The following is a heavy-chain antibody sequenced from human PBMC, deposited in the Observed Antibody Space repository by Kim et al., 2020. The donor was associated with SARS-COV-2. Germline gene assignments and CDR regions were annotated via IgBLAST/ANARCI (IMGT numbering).Heavy chain of an antibody. CDR1: GFTFSSYS. V-gene: IGHV3-21*01. Sequence: GGSLRLSCAASGFTFSSYSMNWVRQAPGKGLEWVSSISSSSSYIYYADSVKGRFTISRDNAKNSLYLQMNSLRAEDTAVYYCARDREGGGSYPFDYWGQGTLVTVSS. D-gene: IGHD1-26*01. CDR2: ISSSSSYI. CDR3: ARDREGGGSYPFDY. J-gene: IGHJ4*02.